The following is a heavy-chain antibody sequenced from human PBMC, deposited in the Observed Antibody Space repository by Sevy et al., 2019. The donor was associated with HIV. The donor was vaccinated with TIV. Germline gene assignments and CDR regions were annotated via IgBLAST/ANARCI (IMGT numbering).Heavy chain of an antibody. Sequence: GGSLRLSCAASGFTFSGSAMHWVRQASGKGLEWVGRIRSKDNGYATAYAASVKGRFTISRDDSKNMEYLQRNSLRTEDTAVYYCISGSYGGGQGTLVTVSS. CDR1: GFTFSGSA. J-gene: IGHJ4*02. CDR3: ISGSYG. CDR2: IRSKDNGYAT. V-gene: IGHV3-73*01. D-gene: IGHD3-16*01.